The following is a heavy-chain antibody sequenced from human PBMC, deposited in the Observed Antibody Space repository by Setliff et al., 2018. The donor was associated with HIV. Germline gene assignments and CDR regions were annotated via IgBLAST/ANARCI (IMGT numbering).Heavy chain of an antibody. CDR1: GFTFSSYW. Sequence: PGESLKISCAASGFTFSSYWMTWVRQAPGKGLEWVGFFRSRAIGGTTDYAASVKGRFTISRDDAKTIAYLHMNSLTTDDTAVYFCTRDRRGSSSWSGYNGGFDYWGQGTLVTVSS. CDR3: TRDRRGSSSWSGYNGGFDY. D-gene: IGHD3-3*01. CDR2: FRSRAIGGTT. V-gene: IGHV3-49*04. J-gene: IGHJ4*02.